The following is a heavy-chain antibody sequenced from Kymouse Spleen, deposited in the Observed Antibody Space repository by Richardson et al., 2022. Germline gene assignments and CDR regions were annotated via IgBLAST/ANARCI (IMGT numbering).Heavy chain of an antibody. Sequence: QVQLQESGPGLVKPSGTLSLTCAVSGGSISSSNWWSWVRQPPGKGLEWIGEIYHSGSTNYNPSLKSRVTISVDKSKNQFSLKLSSVTAADTAVYYCARGYYYGSGVPYYYYYGMDVWGQGTTVTVSS. J-gene: IGHJ6*02. CDR3: ARGYYYGSGVPYYYYYGMDV. D-gene: IGHD3-10*01. CDR2: IYHSGST. V-gene: IGHV4-4*02. CDR1: GGSISSSNW.